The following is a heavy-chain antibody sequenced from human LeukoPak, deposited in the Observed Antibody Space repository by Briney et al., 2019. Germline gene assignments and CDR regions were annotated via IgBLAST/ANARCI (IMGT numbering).Heavy chain of an antibody. Sequence: SETLSLTCTVSGYSISSYYWSWIRQPPGKGLEWIGNIYYSGSNNHNPSLKSRVTISVDTSKNQLSLKVSSVTAADTAVYYCARRSFSGYETFDYWGQGILVTVSS. CDR3: ARRSFSGYETFDY. D-gene: IGHD5-12*01. CDR2: IYYSGSN. V-gene: IGHV4-59*08. CDR1: GYSISSYY. J-gene: IGHJ4*02.